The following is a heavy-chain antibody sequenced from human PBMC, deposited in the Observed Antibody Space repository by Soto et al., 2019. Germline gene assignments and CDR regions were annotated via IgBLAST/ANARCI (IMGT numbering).Heavy chain of an antibody. CDR3: VRGGFLSHDHVIIAPATLGFDP. CDR2: LNPNRTNT. V-gene: IGHV1-8*01. J-gene: IGHJ5*02. CDR1: GYTFTTYD. Sequence: QVQLMQSGAEVKKPGASVKVSCKASGYTFTTYDINWVRQAPGQGLEWMGWLNPNRTNTGYAEKLQGRVTMTRDTSIRTAYLELSSLRYDDTAVYYCVRGGFLSHDHVIIAPATLGFDPWGQGTLVTVSS. D-gene: IGHD2-2*01.